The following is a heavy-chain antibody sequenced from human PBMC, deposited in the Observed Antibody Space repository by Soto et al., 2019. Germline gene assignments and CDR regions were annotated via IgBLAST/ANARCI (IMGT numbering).Heavy chain of an antibody. V-gene: IGHV3-7*05. D-gene: IGHD6-13*01. CDR2: IKQDGSEK. Sequence: PGGSLRLSCAASGFTFRSYWMSWVRQAPGKGLEWVANIKQDGSEKYYVDSVKGRFTISRDNAKNSLYLQMNSLRAEDTAVYYSAREGAAAEYFAYWGQGTLVTVSS. CDR1: GFTFRSYW. CDR3: AREGAAAEYFAY. J-gene: IGHJ4*02.